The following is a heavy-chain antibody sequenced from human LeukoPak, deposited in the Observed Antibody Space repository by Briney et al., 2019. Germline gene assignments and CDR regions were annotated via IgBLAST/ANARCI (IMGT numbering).Heavy chain of an antibody. J-gene: IGHJ4*02. D-gene: IGHD4-11*01. V-gene: IGHV3-48*04. CDR2: ISFSSTAI. CDR3: ARVPHDYSDYVAY. CDR1: GFSFDTYS. Sequence: GGTLRLSRAASGFSFDTYSMNWFRQAPGKGLGWVAYISFSSTAIFYADFVKGRFTISRDNAQNSLFLQMSSLRAEDTAVYFCARVPHDYSDYVAYWGQGTLVTVSS.